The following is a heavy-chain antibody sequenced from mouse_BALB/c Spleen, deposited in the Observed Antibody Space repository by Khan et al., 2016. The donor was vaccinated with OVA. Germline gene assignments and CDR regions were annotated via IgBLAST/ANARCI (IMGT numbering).Heavy chain of an antibody. CDR1: GYTFTSYW. CDR3: ARCYFGNYEFVY. CDR2: IFPGTGTT. Sequence: QVQLKESGAELVKPGASVKLSCKPSGYTFTSYWIQWVKQRPGQGLGWIGQIFPGTGTTYYNENFKGKATLTVDTSSSTAYMQLSSLTSEDSAVYFCARCYFGNYEFVYWGQGTLVTVSP. D-gene: IGHD2-1*01. J-gene: IGHJ3*01. V-gene: IGHV1S132*01.